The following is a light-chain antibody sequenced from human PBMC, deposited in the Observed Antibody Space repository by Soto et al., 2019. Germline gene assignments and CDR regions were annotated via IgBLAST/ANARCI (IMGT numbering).Light chain of an antibody. J-gene: IGKJ1*01. V-gene: IGKV1-5*01. CDR1: QSISSW. CDR3: QQYNSYSPT. Sequence: DVHMTQSPSTLSASVGYRFTITCRASQSISSWLAWYQQKPGKAPKLLIYDASSLESGVPSRFRGSGSGTEFTLTISSLQPDDVETDYCQQYNSYSPTFGQGTKVDIK. CDR2: DAS.